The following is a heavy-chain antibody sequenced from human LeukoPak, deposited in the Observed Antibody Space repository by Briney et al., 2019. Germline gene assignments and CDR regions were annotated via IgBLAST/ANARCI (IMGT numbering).Heavy chain of an antibody. CDR1: GGSISSYY. D-gene: IGHD3-16*01. Sequence: KPSETLSLTCAVSGGSISSYYWSWIRQPPGKGLEWIGYIYYSGSTNYNPSLKSRVTISVDTSKNQFSLKLSSVTAADTAVYYCAREAFGLGGITTKDPYLWFDPWGQGTLVTVSS. V-gene: IGHV4-59*12. CDR2: IYYSGST. J-gene: IGHJ5*02. CDR3: AREAFGLGGITTKDPYLWFDP.